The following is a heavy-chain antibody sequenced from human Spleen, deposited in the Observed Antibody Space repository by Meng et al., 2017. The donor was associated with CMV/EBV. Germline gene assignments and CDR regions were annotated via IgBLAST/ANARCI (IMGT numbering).Heavy chain of an antibody. J-gene: IGHJ6*02. V-gene: IGHV3-30*04. Sequence: GGSLRLSCTASGFTFSPYTIHWVRRAPGKGLEWVAVISSDGSDKDYADSVKGRFTISRDNAKNSLYLEMHRLRAEDTALYYCARWVDYYGMDVWGQGTTVTVSS. CDR3: ARWVDYYGMDV. D-gene: IGHD2-15*01. CDR1: GFTFSPYT. CDR2: ISSDGSDK.